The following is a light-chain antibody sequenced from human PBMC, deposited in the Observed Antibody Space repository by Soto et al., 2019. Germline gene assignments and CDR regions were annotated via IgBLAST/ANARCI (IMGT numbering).Light chain of an antibody. CDR1: ETVSSSY. V-gene: IGKV3-20*01. CDR2: GAS. CDR3: QQYGSSPLT. Sequence: DIVLTQSPGTLSLSPGDGATLSCRASETVSSSYLAWYQQKPGQAPRLLIYGASSRATGIPDRFSGSGSGTEFTLTISGLHSEDLAVYYCQQYGSSPLTFGGGTKVDIK. J-gene: IGKJ4*01.